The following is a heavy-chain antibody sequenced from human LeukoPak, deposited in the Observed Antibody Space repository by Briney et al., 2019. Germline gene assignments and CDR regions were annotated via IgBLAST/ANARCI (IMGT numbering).Heavy chain of an antibody. D-gene: IGHD3-9*01. Sequence: GGSLRLSCAASGFTFSSYAMSWVRQAPGKGLEWVSAISGSGGSTYYADSVKGRFTISRDNSKNTLYLQMNSLRAEDTAVYYCAKDYDILTGYYWGSDYWGQGTLATVSS. CDR2: ISGSGGST. J-gene: IGHJ4*02. CDR3: AKDYDILTGYYWGSDY. V-gene: IGHV3-23*01. CDR1: GFTFSSYA.